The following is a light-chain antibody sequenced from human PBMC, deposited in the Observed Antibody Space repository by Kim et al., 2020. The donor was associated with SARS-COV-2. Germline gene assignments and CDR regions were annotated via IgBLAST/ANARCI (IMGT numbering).Light chain of an antibody. CDR1: SSNIGSNT. Sequence: GQRVTISFSGSSSNIGSNTVNWYQPLPGTAPTLLLYSNNQRASGVPDRFSGSKSGTSASLAISGLQSEDEADYYCAAWDDSLNAWVFGGGTQLTVL. J-gene: IGLJ3*02. V-gene: IGLV1-44*01. CDR2: SNN. CDR3: AAWDDSLNAWV.